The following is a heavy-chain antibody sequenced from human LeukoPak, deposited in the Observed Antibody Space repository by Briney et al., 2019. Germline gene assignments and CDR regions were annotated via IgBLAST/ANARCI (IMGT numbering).Heavy chain of an antibody. Sequence: GGSLGLSCAASGFTFSNYAMSWVRQAPGKGLEWVSAINGNGGGTYYADSVKGRFTISRDNSRNTLFLHMNTLRAEDTAVYYCAKPRVGDFIVVVPAAEDCWGQGTLVTVSS. V-gene: IGHV3-23*01. CDR1: GFTFSNYA. D-gene: IGHD2-2*01. CDR3: AKPRVGDFIVVVPAAEDC. CDR2: INGNGGGT. J-gene: IGHJ4*02.